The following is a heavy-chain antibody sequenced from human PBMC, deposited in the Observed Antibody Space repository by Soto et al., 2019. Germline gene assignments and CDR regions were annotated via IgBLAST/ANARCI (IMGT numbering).Heavy chain of an antibody. CDR3: ARGPDYYYDSSGYYPDSGYWVY. V-gene: IGHV1-69*01. D-gene: IGHD3-22*01. J-gene: IGHJ4*02. CDR1: GGTFSSYA. Sequence: QVQLVQSGAEVKKPGSSVKVSCKASGGTFSSYAISWVRQAPGQGLEWMGGIIPIFGTANYAQKFQGRVTITADESTSTAYMELSSLRSEDTAVYYCARGPDYYYDSSGYYPDSGYWVYWGQGTLVTVSS. CDR2: IIPIFGTA.